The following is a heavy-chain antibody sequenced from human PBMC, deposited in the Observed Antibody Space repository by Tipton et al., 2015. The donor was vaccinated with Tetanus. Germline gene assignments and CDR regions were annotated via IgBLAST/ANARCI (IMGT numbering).Heavy chain of an antibody. J-gene: IGHJ4*02. V-gene: IGHV4-59*01. CDR1: GGSISSYY. D-gene: IGHD5-18*01. CDR3: ASSVDTAMPRN. CDR2: IYYSGST. Sequence: TLSLTCAVYGGSISSYYWSWIRQPPGKGLEWIGYIYYSGSTNYNPSLKSRVTISVDTSKNQFSLKLSSATAADTAVYYCASSVDTAMPRNWGQGTLVTVSS.